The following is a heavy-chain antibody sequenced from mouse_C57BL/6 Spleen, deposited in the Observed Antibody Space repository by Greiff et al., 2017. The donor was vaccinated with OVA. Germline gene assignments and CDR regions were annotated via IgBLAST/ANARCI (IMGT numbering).Heavy chain of an antibody. Sequence: QVQLKQPGAELVKPGASVKLSCKASGYTFTSYWMHWVKQRPGQGLEWIGMIHPNSGSTNYNEKFKSKATLTVDKSSSTAYMQLSSLTSEDSAVYYCASGNYDSYAMDYWGQGTSVTVSS. D-gene: IGHD2-1*01. CDR2: IHPNSGST. J-gene: IGHJ4*01. CDR1: GYTFTSYW. V-gene: IGHV1-64*01. CDR3: ASGNYDSYAMDY.